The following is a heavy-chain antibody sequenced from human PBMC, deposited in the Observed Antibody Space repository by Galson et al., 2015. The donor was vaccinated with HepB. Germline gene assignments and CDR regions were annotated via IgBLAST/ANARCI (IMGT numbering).Heavy chain of an antibody. Sequence: SVKVACKASGYTFNGYYIHWARQAPGQGLEWVGWINFNNGDTIYAPKFKGRVTMTRDTSIRTVHMDLPRLTSDDTAIYSCAGSSFYYGLDVWGQGTTVTVSS. J-gene: IGHJ6*02. V-gene: IGHV1-2*02. CDR1: GYTFNGYY. CDR2: INFNNGDT. CDR3: AGSSFYYGLDV. D-gene: IGHD3-16*02.